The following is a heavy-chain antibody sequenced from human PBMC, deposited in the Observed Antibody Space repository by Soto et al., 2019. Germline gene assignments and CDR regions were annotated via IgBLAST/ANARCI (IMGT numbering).Heavy chain of an antibody. CDR3: ARGGAYDLWTGDSVYNWFDP. D-gene: IGHD3-3*01. J-gene: IGHJ5*01. CDR2: IYYSGST. CDR1: GDSIARGASY. Sequence: TLSLTCTVSGDSIARGASYWGWIRQPPGKGLQWIGYIYYSGSTYYTPTLQSRVTLSVDTSKSQVSLELSSVTAADTAVYYCARGGAYDLWTGDSVYNWFDPWGQGTLVTVSS. V-gene: IGHV4-30-4*01.